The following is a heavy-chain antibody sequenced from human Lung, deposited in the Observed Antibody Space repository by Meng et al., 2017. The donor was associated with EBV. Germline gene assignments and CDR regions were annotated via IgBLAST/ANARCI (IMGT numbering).Heavy chain of an antibody. D-gene: IGHD2-2*01. CDR2: IYWDDDK. Sequence: QITLKESGPTLVKPTQPLTLTCTFSGFSLSTSEVGVGWIRQPPGKALEWLAVIYWDDDKRYSPSLKSRLTITKDTSKNQVVLTLTNMDPVDTATYYCALFTRSWFDPWGQGTLVTVYS. J-gene: IGHJ5*02. V-gene: IGHV2-5*02. CDR3: ALFTRSWFDP. CDR1: GFSLSTSEVG.